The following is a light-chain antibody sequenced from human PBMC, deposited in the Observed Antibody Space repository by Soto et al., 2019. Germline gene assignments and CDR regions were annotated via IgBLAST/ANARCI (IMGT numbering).Light chain of an antibody. CDR3: QVWDSSSVV. CDR2: YDS. Sequence: SYELTQPPSVSVAPGKTARITCGGNNIGSKSVHWYQQKPGQAPVLVIYYDSDRPSGIPERFSGSNSGNTATLTICRVDAGDEADYYCQVWDSSSVVFGGGTKLTVL. V-gene: IGLV3-21*04. J-gene: IGLJ2*01. CDR1: NIGSKS.